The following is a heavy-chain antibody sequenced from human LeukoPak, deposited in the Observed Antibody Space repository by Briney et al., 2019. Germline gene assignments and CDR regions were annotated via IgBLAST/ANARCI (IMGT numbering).Heavy chain of an antibody. Sequence: SETLSLTCAVYGGSFSGYYWSWIRQPPGKGLEWIGEINHSGSTNYNPSLKSRVTISVDTSKNQFSLKLSSVTAADTAVYYCARGGYYDSSGSYYYYYGMDVWGQGTTVTVSS. CDR1: GGSFSGYY. J-gene: IGHJ6*02. CDR2: INHSGST. V-gene: IGHV4-34*01. D-gene: IGHD3-22*01. CDR3: ARGGYYDSSGSYYYYYGMDV.